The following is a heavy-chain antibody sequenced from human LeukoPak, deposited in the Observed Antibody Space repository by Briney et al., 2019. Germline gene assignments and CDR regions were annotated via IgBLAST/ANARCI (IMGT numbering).Heavy chain of an antibody. CDR3: ARRYFDS. V-gene: IGHV3-7*01. Sequence: GGSLRLSCAASGFTFSDYWMSWVRQAPGKGLEWVANIKQDRSEIYYVASVKGRFTISRDNTKNSLYLQMNSLRAEDTAVYYCARRYFDSWGQGTLVTVSS. CDR1: GFTFSDYW. J-gene: IGHJ4*02. CDR2: IKQDRSEI.